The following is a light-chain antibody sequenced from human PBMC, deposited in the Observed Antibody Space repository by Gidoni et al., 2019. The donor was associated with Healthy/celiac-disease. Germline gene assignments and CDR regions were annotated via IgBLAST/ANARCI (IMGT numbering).Light chain of an antibody. V-gene: IGLV3-9*01. CDR2: RDS. CDR3: QVWDSSTVV. J-gene: IGLJ2*01. CDR1: NIGSKN. Sequence: SYELTQPLSVSVALGQTGRITCGGKNIGSKNVHWYQQKPGQAPVLVIDRDSNRPSGIPERFSGYNSVNTATLTISRAQAGDEADYYCQVWDSSTVVFGGGTKLTVL.